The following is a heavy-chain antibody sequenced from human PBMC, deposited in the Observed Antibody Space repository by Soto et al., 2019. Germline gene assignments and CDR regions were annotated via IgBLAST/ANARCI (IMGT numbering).Heavy chain of an antibody. J-gene: IGHJ6*02. Sequence: PSETLSLTCTVSGGSISSSSYYWGWIRQPPGKGLEWIGSIYYSGSTYYNPSLKSRVTISVDTSKNQFSLKLSSVTAADTAVYYCARLHGSGSYYNEQDYYYYYGMDVWGQGTTVTVSS. CDR1: GGSISSSSYY. CDR3: ARLHGSGSYYNEQDYYYYYGMDV. CDR2: IYYSGST. V-gene: IGHV4-39*01. D-gene: IGHD3-10*01.